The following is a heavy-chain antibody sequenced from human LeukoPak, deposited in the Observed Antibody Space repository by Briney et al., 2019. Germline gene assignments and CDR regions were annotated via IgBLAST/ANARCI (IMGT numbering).Heavy chain of an antibody. D-gene: IGHD1-1*01. CDR2: INAGNGNT. V-gene: IGHV1-3*01. J-gene: IGHJ6*04. CDR1: GYTFTSYA. CDR3: ARDLGTTGTARVYYYGMDV. Sequence: GASVKVSCKASGYTFTSYAMHWVRQAPGQRLEWMGWINAGNGNTKYSQKFQGRVTITRDTSASTAYMELSSLRSEDTAVYYCARDLGTTGTARVYYYGMDVWGKGTTVTVSS.